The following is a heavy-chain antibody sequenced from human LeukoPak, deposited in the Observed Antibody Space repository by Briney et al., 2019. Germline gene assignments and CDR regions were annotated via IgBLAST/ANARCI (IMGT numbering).Heavy chain of an antibody. V-gene: IGHV1-46*01. CDR1: GYTFTSYY. J-gene: IGHJ3*02. D-gene: IGHD6-13*01. CDR2: INPSGGST. CDR3: ARDPGKAAAASTWGAFDI. Sequence: ASVKVSCKASGYTFTSYYMHWVRQAPGQGLEWMGIINPSGGSTSYAQKFQGRVTMTRDTSTSTVYMELSSLRSGDTAVYYCARDPGKAAAASTWGAFDIWGQGTMVTVSS.